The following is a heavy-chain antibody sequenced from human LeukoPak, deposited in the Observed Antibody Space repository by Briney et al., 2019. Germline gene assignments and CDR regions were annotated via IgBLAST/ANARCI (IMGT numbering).Heavy chain of an antibody. CDR3: ARDHGPYYYYGMDV. Sequence: SETLSLTCTVSGGSISSYYWSWIRQPPGKGLEWIGYIYYSGSTNYNPSLKSRVTISVDTSKNQFSLKLSSVTAADTDVYYCARDHGPYYYYGMDVWGQGTTVTVSS. CDR2: IYYSGST. V-gene: IGHV4-59*01. CDR1: GGSISSYY. J-gene: IGHJ6*02.